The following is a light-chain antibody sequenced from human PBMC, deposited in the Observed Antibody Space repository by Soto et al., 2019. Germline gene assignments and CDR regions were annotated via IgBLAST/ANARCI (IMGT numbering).Light chain of an antibody. J-gene: IGLJ1*01. CDR2: DVS. V-gene: IGLV2-14*01. CDR1: SSDVGGYDY. Sequence: QSALTQPASVSGSPGQSITISCTGTSSDVGGYDYVSWYQQHPGKAPKLMIYDVSKRPSGVSNRFSGSKSGNTASLSISGLQAEDEADYYCSSYTSTSYTSSSPYVFRTGTKLTVL. CDR3: SSYTSTSYTSSSPYV.